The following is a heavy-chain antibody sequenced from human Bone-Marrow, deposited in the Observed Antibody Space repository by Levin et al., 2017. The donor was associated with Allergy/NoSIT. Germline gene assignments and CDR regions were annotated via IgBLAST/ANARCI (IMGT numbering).Heavy chain of an antibody. Sequence: SQTLSLTCTVSGYSLTSGHHWGWIRQPPGKGLEWIGTIYHRGDASYNWALKSRITLSVDTSKNDFSLTLNSVTVADPAMFFFIRGRLQQGWLFDSWGQGIPVIVS. CDR1: GYSLTSGHH. CDR2: IYHRGDA. V-gene: IGHV4-38-2*02. CDR3: IRGRLQQGWLFDS. D-gene: IGHD3-9*01. J-gene: IGHJ4*02.